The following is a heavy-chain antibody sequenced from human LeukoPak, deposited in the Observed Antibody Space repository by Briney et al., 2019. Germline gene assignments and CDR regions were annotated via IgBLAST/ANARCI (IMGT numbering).Heavy chain of an antibody. CDR2: IIPILGIA. CDR1: GGTFSSYA. Sequence: GASVKVSCKASGGTFSSYAISWVRQAPGQGLEWTGRIIPILGIANYAQKFQGRVTITADKSTSTAYMELSSLRSEDTAVYYCARVRIVGATKDYYYYMDVWGKGTTVTVSS. J-gene: IGHJ6*03. V-gene: IGHV1-69*04. CDR3: ARVRIVGATKDYYYYMDV. D-gene: IGHD1-26*01.